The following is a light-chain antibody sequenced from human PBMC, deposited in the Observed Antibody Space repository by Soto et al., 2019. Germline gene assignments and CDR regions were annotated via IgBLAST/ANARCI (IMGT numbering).Light chain of an antibody. CDR3: AAWDDSLSGYV. J-gene: IGLJ1*01. CDR2: SNN. V-gene: IGLV1-47*02. CDR1: SSNIGSNY. Sequence: QSVLTQPPSASGTPGQRVTISCSGSSSNIGSNYVYWYQQLPGTAPKLLIYSNNQRPSGVPDRFSGSKSGTSASLAISGLRSEDAADYYCAAWDDSLSGYVFGTGTKVTV.